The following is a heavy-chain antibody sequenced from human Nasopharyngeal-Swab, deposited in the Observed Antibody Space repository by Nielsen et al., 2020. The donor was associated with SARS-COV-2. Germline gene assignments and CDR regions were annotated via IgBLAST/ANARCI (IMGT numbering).Heavy chain of an antibody. J-gene: IGHJ6*02. CDR1: GGSISSSSYY. D-gene: IGHD6-13*01. CDR3: VGSSWYGDYYYYYGMDV. V-gene: IGHV4-39*07. CDR2: IYYSGST. Sequence: SETLSLTCTVSGGSISSSSYYWGWIRQPPGKGLEWIGSIYYSGSTYYNPSLKSRVTISVDTSKNQFSLKLSPVTAADTAVYYCVGSSWYGDYYYYYGMDVWGQGTTVTVSS.